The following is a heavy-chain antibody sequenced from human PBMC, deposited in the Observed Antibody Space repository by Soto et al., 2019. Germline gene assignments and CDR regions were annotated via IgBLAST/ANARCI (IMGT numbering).Heavy chain of an antibody. V-gene: IGHV1-18*01. Sequence: ASVKVSCKASGYTFTSYGISWVRQAPGRGLEWMGWISAYNGNTNYAQKLQGRVTMTTDTSTSTAYMELRSLRSDDTAVYYCAINYYDSSGYYDRYYYYYYGMDVWGQGTTVTVSS. D-gene: IGHD3-22*01. CDR3: AINYYDSSGYYDRYYYYYYGMDV. CDR1: GYTFTSYG. J-gene: IGHJ6*02. CDR2: ISAYNGNT.